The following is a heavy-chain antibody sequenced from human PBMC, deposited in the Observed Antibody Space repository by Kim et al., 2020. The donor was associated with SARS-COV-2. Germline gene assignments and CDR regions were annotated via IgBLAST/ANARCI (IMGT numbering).Heavy chain of an antibody. CDR2: INHSGST. D-gene: IGHD3-10*01. V-gene: IGHV4-34*01. CDR1: GGSFSGYY. Sequence: SETLSLTCAVYGGSFSGYYWSWIRQPPGKGLEWIGEINHSGSTNYNPSLKSRVTISVDTSKNQFSLKLSSVTAADTAVYYCARDLLPPITMVRGVIIKEDMDVWGKGTTVTVSS. J-gene: IGHJ6*04. CDR3: ARDLLPPITMVRGVIIKEDMDV.